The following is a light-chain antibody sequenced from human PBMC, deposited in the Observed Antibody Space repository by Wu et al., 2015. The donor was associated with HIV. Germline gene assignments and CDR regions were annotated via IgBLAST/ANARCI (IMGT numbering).Light chain of an antibody. J-gene: IGKJ2*01. V-gene: IGKV3-20*01. Sequence: EIVLTQSPGTLSLSPGERATLSCRASQTVTNTYLAWYQQKSGQAPRLLIYDTSIRATGIPDRFSGSGSETDFTLTISRLEPEDFAVYYCQHYGSSPYTFGLGDQGWRSN. CDR1: QTVTNTY. CDR3: QHYGSSPYT. CDR2: DTS.